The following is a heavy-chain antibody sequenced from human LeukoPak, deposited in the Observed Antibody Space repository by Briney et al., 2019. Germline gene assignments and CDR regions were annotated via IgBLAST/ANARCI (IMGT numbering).Heavy chain of an antibody. D-gene: IGHD1-26*01. CDR1: GFTLSSYD. J-gene: IGHJ4*02. Sequence: GGSLRLSCAASGFTLSSYDMHWVRHPTGKSLEWVSVIGFGGDTYYPDSVRGRFTISRDNAKNSLYLQMNSLRVGDTAVYYCARAQVVGAPDYWGQGTLVTVSS. V-gene: IGHV3-13*01. CDR2: IGFGGDT. CDR3: ARAQVVGAPDY.